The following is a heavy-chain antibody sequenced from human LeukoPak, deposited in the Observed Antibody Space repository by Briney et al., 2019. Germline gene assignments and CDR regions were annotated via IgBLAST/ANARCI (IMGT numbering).Heavy chain of an antibody. CDR3: ARAVFTPGNSGYDYFDY. CDR1: GGSISSYY. D-gene: IGHD5-12*01. J-gene: IGHJ4*02. Sequence: SETLSLTCTISGGSISSYYWSWIRQPPGKGLERIGYIYYSGSTNYNPSLKSRVTISLDTSKNQFSLKMRSVTAADTAVYYCARAVFTPGNSGYDYFDYWGQGTLVTVSS. CDR2: IYYSGST. V-gene: IGHV4-59*01.